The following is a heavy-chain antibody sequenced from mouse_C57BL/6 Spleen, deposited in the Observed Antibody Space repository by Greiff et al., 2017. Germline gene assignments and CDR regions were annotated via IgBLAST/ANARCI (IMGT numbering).Heavy chain of an antibody. J-gene: IGHJ1*03. CDR3: AKSYAWYFDV. V-gene: IGHV2-5*01. CDR1: GFSLTSYG. CDR2: IWRGGST. D-gene: IGHD1-1*01. Sequence: QVTLKESGPGLVQPSQSLSITCTVSGFSLTSYGVHWVRQSPGKGLEWLGVIWRGGSTDYNAAFMSRLSITKDNSKSQVFFKINRLQADDTAIYYGAKSYAWYFDVWGTGTPVTVSS.